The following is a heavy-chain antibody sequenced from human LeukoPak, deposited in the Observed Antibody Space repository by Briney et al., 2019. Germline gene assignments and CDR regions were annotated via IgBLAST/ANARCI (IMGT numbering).Heavy chain of an antibody. CDR3: AGTETYCSGGSCYGGRYGMDV. CDR1: GGSFSGYY. CDR2: INHSGST. Sequence: SETLSLTCAVYGGSFSGYYWSWIRQPPGKGLEWIGEINHSGSTNYNPSLKSRVTISVDTSKNQFSLKLSSVTAADTAVYYCAGTETYCSGGSCYGGRYGMDVWGQGTTVTVSS. J-gene: IGHJ6*02. D-gene: IGHD2-15*01. V-gene: IGHV4-34*01.